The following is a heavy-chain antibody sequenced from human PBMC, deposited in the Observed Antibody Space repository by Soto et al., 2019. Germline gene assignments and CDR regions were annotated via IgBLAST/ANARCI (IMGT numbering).Heavy chain of an antibody. CDR1: GYTFISYG. CDR2: ISVYNGNI. J-gene: IGHJ4*02. Sequence: QVQLVQSGAEVKKPGGSVKVSCKASGYTFISYGINWVRQAPGQGLEWMGWISVYNGNIDYAQKLQGRVTMTTDTSTNTAYMELRSLRSDDTAVYYCARDRGAYCSGGSCYSVDYWGQGTLVTVSS. V-gene: IGHV1-18*01. D-gene: IGHD2-15*01. CDR3: ARDRGAYCSGGSCYSVDY.